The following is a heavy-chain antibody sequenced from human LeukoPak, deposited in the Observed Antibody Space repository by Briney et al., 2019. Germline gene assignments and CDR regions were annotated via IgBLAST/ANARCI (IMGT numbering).Heavy chain of an antibody. CDR1: GGSISSSSYY. CDR2: IYYSGST. Sequence: SETLSLTCTVSGGSISSSSYYWGWIRQPPGKGLEWIGSIYYSGSTYYNPSLKSRVAISVDTSKSQFSLRLSSVTAADTAVYYCARHRGGDLRLYGMDVWGQGTTVTVSS. CDR3: ARHRGGDLRLYGMDV. V-gene: IGHV4-39*01. J-gene: IGHJ6*02. D-gene: IGHD2-21*02.